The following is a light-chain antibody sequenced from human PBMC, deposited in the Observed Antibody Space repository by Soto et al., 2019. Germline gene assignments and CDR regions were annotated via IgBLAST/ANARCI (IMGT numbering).Light chain of an antibody. J-gene: IGKJ1*01. Sequence: SPYALSLSPGERATLSCRASQSVSTDLAWYQQKPGQAPRLLIFGASTRATGIPARFSGSGSGTEFILTISSLQSEDSAVYYCQQYNYWPPETFCQGTKVDIK. CDR1: QSVSTD. CDR2: GAS. V-gene: IGKV3-15*01. CDR3: QQYNYWPPET.